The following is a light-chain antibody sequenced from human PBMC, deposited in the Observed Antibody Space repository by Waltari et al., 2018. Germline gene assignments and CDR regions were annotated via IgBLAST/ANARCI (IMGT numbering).Light chain of an antibody. J-gene: IGKJ3*01. V-gene: IGKV1-27*01. Sequence: DIQMTQSPSSMSASVGDRVTITCRASRGIRNYLAWYQQKPGKVPKLLIHTASTLQSGVPSRFGGSGSGTDFTLTISSLQPEDVATYYCQKSDSAPPFTFGPGTKVDI. CDR2: TAS. CDR3: QKSDSAPPFT. CDR1: RGIRNY.